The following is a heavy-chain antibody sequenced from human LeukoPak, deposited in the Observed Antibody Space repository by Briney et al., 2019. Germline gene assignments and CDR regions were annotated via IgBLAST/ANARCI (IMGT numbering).Heavy chain of an antibody. D-gene: IGHD2-2*01. CDR3: ARDVVERDNWFDP. Sequence: TGGSLRLSCAASGFTFSSYRMNWVRQAPGKGLEWVSYISSSSSTIYYADSVKGRFTISRDNAKNSLYLQMNSLRAEDTAGYYCARDVVERDNWFDPWGQGTLVTVSS. J-gene: IGHJ5*02. V-gene: IGHV3-48*04. CDR1: GFTFSSYR. CDR2: ISSSSSTI.